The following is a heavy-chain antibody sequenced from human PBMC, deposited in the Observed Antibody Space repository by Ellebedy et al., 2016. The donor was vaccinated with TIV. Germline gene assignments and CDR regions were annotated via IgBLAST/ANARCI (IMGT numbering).Heavy chain of an antibody. CDR2: ISASGRST. V-gene: IGHV3-23*01. CDR3: ARGSGYCSSTSCSGETD. D-gene: IGHD2-2*01. CDR1: GFTFNSYA. J-gene: IGHJ4*02. Sequence: GESLKISCAASGFTFNSYAMTWVRQAPGKGLEWVCVISASGRSTYYAASVKGRFTISRDKSNNTLYLQMNSLRADDTAVYYCARGSGYCSSTSCSGETDWGQGTPVTVSS.